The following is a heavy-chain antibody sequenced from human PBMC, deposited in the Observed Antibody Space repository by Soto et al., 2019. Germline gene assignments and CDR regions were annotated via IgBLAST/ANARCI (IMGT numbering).Heavy chain of an antibody. Sequence: QVQLQESGPGLVKPSQTLSLTCTVSGGSITTANSYWTWIRQHPGKGLEWIGYIYHSGSTYYNPSLDGRVTISIGKSQNQFSLTLTSVTAADSAIFFCARDRLSLIRGVPHYDGIGVWGQGTTVTVSS. CDR1: GGSITTANSY. V-gene: IGHV4-31*03. J-gene: IGHJ6*02. CDR2: IYHSGST. CDR3: ARDRLSLIRGVPHYDGIGV. D-gene: IGHD3-10*01.